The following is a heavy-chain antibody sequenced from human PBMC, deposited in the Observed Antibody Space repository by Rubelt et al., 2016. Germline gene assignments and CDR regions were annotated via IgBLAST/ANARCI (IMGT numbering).Heavy chain of an antibody. CDR3: AREYYYDSSGYEDLFDY. Sequence: APGKGLEWVAVIWYDGSNKYYADSVKGRFTISRDNSKNTLYLQMNSLRAEDTAVYYCAREYYYDSSGYEDLFDYWGQGTLVTVSS. D-gene: IGHD3-22*01. CDR2: IWYDGSNK. J-gene: IGHJ4*02. V-gene: IGHV3-33*01.